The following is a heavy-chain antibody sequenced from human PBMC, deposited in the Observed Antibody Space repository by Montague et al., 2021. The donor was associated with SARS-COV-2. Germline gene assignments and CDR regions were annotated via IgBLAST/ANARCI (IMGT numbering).Heavy chain of an antibody. J-gene: IGHJ4*02. CDR1: GFTFSSYW. CDR2: IKKDGSEK. CDR3: ARDSVAYGSGSYDGWNYFDX. Sequence: SLRLSCAASGFTFSSYWMSWVRQAPGKGLEWVANIKKDGSEKYYVDSVKGRFTISRDNAKNSLYLQMNSLRAEDTAVYFCARDSVAYGSGSYDGWNYFDXWGQGTLVTVSS. V-gene: IGHV3-7*01. D-gene: IGHD3-10*01.